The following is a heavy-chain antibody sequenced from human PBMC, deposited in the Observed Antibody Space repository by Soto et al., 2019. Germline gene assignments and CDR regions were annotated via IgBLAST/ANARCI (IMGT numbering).Heavy chain of an antibody. D-gene: IGHD3-16*01. V-gene: IGHV3-74*01. J-gene: IGHJ4*02. CDR1: GFTFSAYW. CDR2: IKTDGSIT. Sequence: EVQLVESGGGLVQPGGSLRLSCAASGFTFSAYWMHWVRQAPGEGLVWVSRIKTDGSITSYTDSVKGRFTISRDNAKKTMYLQMISLRAEDTAVYFCARVGVGHYDFDSWGQGTLVTVSS. CDR3: ARVGVGHYDFDS.